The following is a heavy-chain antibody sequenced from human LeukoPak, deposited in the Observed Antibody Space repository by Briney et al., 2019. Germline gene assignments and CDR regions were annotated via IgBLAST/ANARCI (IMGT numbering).Heavy chain of an antibody. Sequence: PGGSLRLSCAASGFIFSNYEFNWVRQAPGKGLEWVAYISSNASTIYYADSVKGRFTISRDNVENSLHLQMNTLRAEDTATYYCVRGASSCWSLFYCWGQGNLVTVAS. CDR3: VRGASSCWSLFYC. V-gene: IGHV3-48*03. J-gene: IGHJ4*02. D-gene: IGHD6-13*01. CDR2: ISSNASTI. CDR1: GFIFSNYE.